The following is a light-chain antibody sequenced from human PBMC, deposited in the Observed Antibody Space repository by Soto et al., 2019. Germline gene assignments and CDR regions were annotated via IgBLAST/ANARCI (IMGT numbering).Light chain of an antibody. J-gene: IGKJ1*01. V-gene: IGKV1-5*01. CDR2: DAS. Sequence: DIQMTQSPSTLSASVGDRVTITSRASQSIGTWLAWYQHKPGRAPKLLIYDASTLEGGVPSRFSGSRSGTEFTFTISSLQPDDFATYYCQQYNSYSRAFGQGTKVEIK. CDR3: QQYNSYSRA. CDR1: QSIGTW.